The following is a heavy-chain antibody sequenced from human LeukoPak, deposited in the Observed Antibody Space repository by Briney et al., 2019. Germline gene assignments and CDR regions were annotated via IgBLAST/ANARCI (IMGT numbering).Heavy chain of an antibody. J-gene: IGHJ4*02. D-gene: IGHD3-3*01. Sequence: SQTLSLTCTVSGDSLTGSAYYWTWIRHHPQRGLEWIGYIYYGVHTYYNPSLKSRVTISADTSENTFSLRLTSVTAADSALYYCARGVTIFGLLTISGYYFDYWGQGTVVAVSS. CDR3: ARGVTIFGLLTISGYYFDY. V-gene: IGHV4-31*03. CDR2: IYYGVHT. CDR1: GDSLTGSAYY.